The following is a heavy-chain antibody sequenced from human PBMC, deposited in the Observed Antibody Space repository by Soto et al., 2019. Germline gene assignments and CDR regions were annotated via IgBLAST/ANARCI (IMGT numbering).Heavy chain of an antibody. V-gene: IGHV3-9*01. Sequence: EVQLVESGGGLVQPGRSLRLSCAASGFTFDDYAMHWFRQAPGKGLEWCSGISWNSGSIGYADSVKGRFTISRDNAKNSLYLQMNRLRAEDTALYYCAKGYCSGGSCSGDCFAYWGQGTLVTVSS. D-gene: IGHD2-15*01. J-gene: IGHJ4*02. CDR3: AKGYCSGGSCSGDCFAY. CDR2: ISWNSGSI. CDR1: GFTFDDYA.